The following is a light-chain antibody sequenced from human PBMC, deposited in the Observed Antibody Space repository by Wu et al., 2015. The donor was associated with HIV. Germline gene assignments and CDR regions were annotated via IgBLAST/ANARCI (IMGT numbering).Light chain of an antibody. CDR1: QNIRTY. CDR2: AAS. CDR3: QQTYDTPRS. V-gene: IGKV1-39*01. J-gene: IGKJ1*01. Sequence: DIQMTQSPSSLSASVGDTVTITCRASQNIRTYLSWFQQKPGKAPQLLIYAASVLQSGVPSRFSGGGSGTEFTLTSSRLQPEDFASYYCQQTYDTPRSFGQGTKVEIK.